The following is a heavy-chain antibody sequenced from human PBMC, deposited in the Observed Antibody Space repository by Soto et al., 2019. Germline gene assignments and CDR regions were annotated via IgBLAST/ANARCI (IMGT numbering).Heavy chain of an antibody. CDR2: IKGDGSER. CDR3: AREFGYCSGGSCYFYFDY. CDR1: GFTFRSYW. D-gene: IGHD2-15*01. V-gene: IGHV3-7*03. Sequence: LRLSCADSGFTFRSYWMSWVRQAPGKGLEWVANIKGDGSERYYVDSVRGRFTISRDNAQNSLYLQMNSLRAEDTAVYYCAREFGYCSGGSCYFYFDYWGQGTQVTVSS. J-gene: IGHJ4*02.